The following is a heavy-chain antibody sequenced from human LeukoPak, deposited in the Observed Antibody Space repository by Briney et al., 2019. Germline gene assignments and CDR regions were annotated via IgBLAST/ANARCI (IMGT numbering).Heavy chain of an antibody. D-gene: IGHD3-22*01. V-gene: IGHV1-46*01. CDR2: INPSGGST. J-gene: IGHJ4*02. CDR3: ARCGRYYDSSGPGDY. Sequence: GASVKVSCKASGYTFTSYYMHWVRQAPGQGLEWMGIINPSGGSTSYAQKFQGRVTMTRDTSTSTVYMELSSLRSEDTAVYYCARCGRYYDSSGPGDYWGQGTLVTVSS. CDR1: GYTFTSYY.